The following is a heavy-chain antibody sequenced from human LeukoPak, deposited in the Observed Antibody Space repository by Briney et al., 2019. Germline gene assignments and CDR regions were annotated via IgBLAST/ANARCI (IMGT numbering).Heavy chain of an antibody. CDR1: GGSISSYY. CDR3: ARVKVVVVT. Sequence: TSETLSLTCTVSGGSISSYYWSWIRQPPGKGLEWIGYIYYSGSTNYNPSLKSRVTISVDRSKNQFSLKLSSVTAADTAVYYCARVKVVVVTWGQGTLVTVSS. V-gene: IGHV4-59*12. CDR2: IYYSGST. D-gene: IGHD3-22*01. J-gene: IGHJ4*02.